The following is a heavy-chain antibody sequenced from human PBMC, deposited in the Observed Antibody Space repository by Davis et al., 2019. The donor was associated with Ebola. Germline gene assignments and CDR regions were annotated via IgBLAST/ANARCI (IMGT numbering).Heavy chain of an antibody. J-gene: IGHJ6*02. Sequence: GESLKISCAASGFTVSSNYMSWVRQAPGKGLEWVSVIYSGGSTYYADSVKGRFTISRDNAKNSLYLQMNSLRADDTAVYYCARANYGDGYYFYGMDVWGQGTTVTVSS. V-gene: IGHV3-53*01. D-gene: IGHD4-17*01. CDR3: ARANYGDGYYFYGMDV. CDR2: IYSGGST. CDR1: GFTVSSNY.